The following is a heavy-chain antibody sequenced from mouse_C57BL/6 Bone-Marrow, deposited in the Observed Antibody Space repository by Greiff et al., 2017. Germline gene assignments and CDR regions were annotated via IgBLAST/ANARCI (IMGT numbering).Heavy chain of an antibody. CDR1: EYAFPSHD. V-gene: IGHV5-2*01. CDR2: ITSDGGRT. J-gene: IGHJ3*01. D-gene: IGHD1-1*01. Sequence: EVKLMESGGGLVQPGESLKLSCESSEYAFPSHDMYWVRQTPEKRLELVAAITSDGGRTYYPDTLQRRFIISRDTTKKTLYMQMSSLRSEDTALYYCGRQGDYGEFAYWGQGTLVTVSA. CDR3: GRQGDYGEFAY.